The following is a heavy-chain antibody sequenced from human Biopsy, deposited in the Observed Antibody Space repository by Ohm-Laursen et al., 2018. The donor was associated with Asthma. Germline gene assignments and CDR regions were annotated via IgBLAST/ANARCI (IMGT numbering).Heavy chain of an antibody. CDR1: GFTVSRDH. J-gene: IGHJ4*02. V-gene: IGHV3-53*01. D-gene: IGHD6-19*01. CDR2: IYSDGTS. Sequence: SLRLSCSASGFTVSRDHMFWVRQAPGKGLEWVSVIYSDGTSDTAGSVRGRFTISRDFYKNTLYLQMDSLRAEDTAVYYCARGDSSGWSHYYFDYWAREPWSPSPQ. CDR3: ARGDSSGWSHYYFDY.